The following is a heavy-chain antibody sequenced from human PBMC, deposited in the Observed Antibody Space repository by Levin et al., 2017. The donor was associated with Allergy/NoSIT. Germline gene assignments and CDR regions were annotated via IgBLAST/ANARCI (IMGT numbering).Heavy chain of an antibody. CDR2: ISSSSTI. CDR1: GFTFSSYS. D-gene: IGHD6-13*01. CDR3: ARARSSWYRDVEFDY. Sequence: GGSLRLSCAASGFTFSSYSMNWVRQAPGKGLEWVSYISSSSTIYYADSVKGRFTISRDNAKNSLYLQMNSLRDEDTAVYYCARARSSWYRDVEFDYWGQGTLVTVSS. J-gene: IGHJ4*02. V-gene: IGHV3-48*02.